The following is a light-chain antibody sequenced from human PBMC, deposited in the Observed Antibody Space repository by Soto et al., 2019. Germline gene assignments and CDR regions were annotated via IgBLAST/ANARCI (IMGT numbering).Light chain of an antibody. V-gene: IGLV2-8*01. J-gene: IGLJ2*01. Sequence: QSALTQPASASGSPGQSVTISCTGTSSDVGGYNFVSWYQQHPGKAPKLMIYEVSKRPSGVTDRFSGSKSGNTASLTVSGLQDDDEAYYYCTSYAGSNIPVVFGGGTKLTVL. CDR2: EVS. CDR3: TSYAGSNIPVV. CDR1: SSDVGGYNF.